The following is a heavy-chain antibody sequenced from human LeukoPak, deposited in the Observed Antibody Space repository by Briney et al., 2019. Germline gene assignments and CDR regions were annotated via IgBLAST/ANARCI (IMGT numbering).Heavy chain of an antibody. CDR2: MNPNSGNT. V-gene: IGHV1-8*02. D-gene: IGHD2-2*01. CDR3: ARGPAFGRSRSKFDY. Sequence: PSVKVSCNASGYTFTGYYMHWVRQATGQGLEWMGWMNPNSGNTGYAQKFQGRVTMTRNTSISTAYMELSSLRSEDTAVYYCARGPAFGRSRSKFDYWGQGTLVTVSS. J-gene: IGHJ4*02. CDR1: GYTFTGYY.